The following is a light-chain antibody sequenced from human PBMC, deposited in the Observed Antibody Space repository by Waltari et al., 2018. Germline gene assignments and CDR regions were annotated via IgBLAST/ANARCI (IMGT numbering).Light chain of an antibody. V-gene: IGKV3-11*01. CDR3: QQHSNWPPLT. CDR1: QSVSSY. CDR2: DAS. J-gene: IGKJ4*01. Sequence: EIVLTPSPSTLSLSPGARATLSCRASQSVSSYLAWYQQKPGQAPRLLIYDASNRATGIPARFSGSGSGTDFTLTISSLEPEDFAVYYCQQHSNWPPLTFGGGTKVEIK.